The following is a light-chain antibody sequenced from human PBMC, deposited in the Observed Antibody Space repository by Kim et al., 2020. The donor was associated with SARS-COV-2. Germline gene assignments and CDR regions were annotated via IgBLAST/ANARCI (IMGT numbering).Light chain of an antibody. J-gene: IGKJ1*01. CDR2: PAS. V-gene: IGKV1-27*01. CDR1: QGISNY. Sequence: ASVGDRVTITCRGSQGISNYLVWYQEKPGKVPKVLIYPASTLQSGVPSRFSGSGSGTEFTLTISSLQPEDAATYYCQKYSTAPWTFGQGTKVDIK. CDR3: QKYSTAPWT.